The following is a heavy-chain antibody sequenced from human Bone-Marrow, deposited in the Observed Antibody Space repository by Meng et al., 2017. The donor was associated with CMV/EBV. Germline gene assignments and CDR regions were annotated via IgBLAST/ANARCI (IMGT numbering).Heavy chain of an antibody. CDR1: GFTFSSYA. D-gene: IGHD6-13*01. CDR3: ASSRGIAAAGAFDAFDI. V-gene: IGHV3-30-3*01. Sequence: GESLKISCAASGFTFSSYAMHWVRQAPGKGLEWVAVISYDGSNKYYADSVKGRFTISRDNSKNTLYLQMNSLRAEDTAVYYCASSRGIAAAGAFDAFDIWGEGRMVTVS. J-gene: IGHJ3*02. CDR2: ISYDGSNK.